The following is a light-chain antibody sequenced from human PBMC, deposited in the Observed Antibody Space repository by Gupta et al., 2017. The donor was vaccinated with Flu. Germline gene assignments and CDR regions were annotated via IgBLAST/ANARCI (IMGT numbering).Light chain of an antibody. J-gene: IGKJ1*01. CDR1: QTVSSSY. CDR2: GAS. V-gene: IGKV3-20*01. Sequence: DIVLAQSPGTLSLSPGERATLSCRASQTVSSSYLAWYRQKPGQTPRLLIYGASTRATGIPDRFSGSGSGTDFTLTISRLEPEDFAVYYCQQYGISPWTFGQGTKVEIK. CDR3: QQYGISPWT.